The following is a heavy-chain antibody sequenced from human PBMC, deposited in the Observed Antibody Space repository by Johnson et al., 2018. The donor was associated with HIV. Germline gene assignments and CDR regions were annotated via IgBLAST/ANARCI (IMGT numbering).Heavy chain of an antibody. CDR1: GFTFDDYA. J-gene: IGHJ3*02. CDR3: ARPADYGDYSRDAFDI. CDR2: ISWNSGSI. V-gene: IGHV3-9*01. D-gene: IGHD4-17*01. Sequence: VQLVESGGGLVQPGRSLRLSCAASGFTFDDYAMHWVRQAPGKGLEWVSGISWNSGSIGYADSVQGRFPISRDNAKNSLYLQMNSLRVEDTALYYCARPADYGDYSRDAFDIWGQGTMVTVSS.